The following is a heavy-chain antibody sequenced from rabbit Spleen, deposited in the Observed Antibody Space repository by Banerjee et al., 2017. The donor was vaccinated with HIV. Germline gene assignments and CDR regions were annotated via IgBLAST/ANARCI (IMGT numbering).Heavy chain of an antibody. J-gene: IGHJ4*01. Sequence: QLVESGGGLVQPGGSLKLSCKASGFDFSDYGVSWVRQAPGKGLEWIGYIDPIFHSTYYANWVNGRFTISSHNAQNTLYLQLNSLTAADTATYFCVRGASASGYYNLWGPGTLVTVS. CDR1: GFDFSDYG. D-gene: IGHD1-1*01. V-gene: IGHV1S7*01. CDR2: IDPIFHST. CDR3: VRGASASGYYNL.